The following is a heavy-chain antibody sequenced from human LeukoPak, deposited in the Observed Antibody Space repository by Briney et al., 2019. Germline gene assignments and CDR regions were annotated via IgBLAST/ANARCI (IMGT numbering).Heavy chain of an antibody. CDR1: GFTVSNSY. CDR3: ARRSSTSWGMDV. V-gene: IGHV3-66*04. CDR2: IYSGGST. D-gene: IGHD6-13*01. Sequence: GGSLRLFCAVSGFTVSNSYMSWVRQAPGKGLEWVSVIYSGGSTYYADSVKDRFTISRDNSKNTLYLQMNTLRAEDTAVYYCARRSSTSWGMDVWGQGTTVTVSS. J-gene: IGHJ6*02.